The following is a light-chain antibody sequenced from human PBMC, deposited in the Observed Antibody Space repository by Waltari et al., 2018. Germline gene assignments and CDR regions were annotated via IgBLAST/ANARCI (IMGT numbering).Light chain of an antibody. J-gene: IGKJ2*01. CDR2: IIS. CDR1: QNINSRF. V-gene: IGKV3-20*01. Sequence: EIVLTQSPGPLSLSPGERATLSCRASQNINSRFLAWYQQKPGQAPRLLMYIISSRATGIPDRFSSSGSGTDFTLTISRLEPEDFAVYYCQQYGTSPYTFGQGTKLE. CDR3: QQYGTSPYT.